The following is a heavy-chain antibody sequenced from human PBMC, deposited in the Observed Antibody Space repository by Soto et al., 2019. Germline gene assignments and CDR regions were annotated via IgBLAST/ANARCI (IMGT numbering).Heavy chain of an antibody. V-gene: IGHV4-34*01. CDR2: INHSGST. CDR1: GGSFSGYY. J-gene: IGHJ4*02. CDR3: ARGHEFDY. Sequence: QVQLQQWGAGLLKPSETLSLTCAVYGGSFSGYYWSWIRQPPGKGLEWIGEINHSGSTNYNPSLKSRVTISVDTSKNQFSLKLSSVTAADTAVYHCARGHEFDYWGQGTLVTVSS.